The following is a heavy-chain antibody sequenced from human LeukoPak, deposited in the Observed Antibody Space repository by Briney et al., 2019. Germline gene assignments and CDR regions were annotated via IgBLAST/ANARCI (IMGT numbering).Heavy chain of an antibody. J-gene: IGHJ4*02. CDR2: IYTSGST. V-gene: IGHV4-61*02. D-gene: IGHD5-24*01. Sequence: SQTLSLTCTVSGGSISSGSYYWSWIRQPAGKGLEWIGRIYTSGSTNYNPSLKSRVTISVDTSKNQFSLKLSSVTAADTAVYYCARERDGYNHPPSFDYWGQGTLVTVSS. CDR3: ARERDGYNHPPSFDY. CDR1: GGSISSGSYY.